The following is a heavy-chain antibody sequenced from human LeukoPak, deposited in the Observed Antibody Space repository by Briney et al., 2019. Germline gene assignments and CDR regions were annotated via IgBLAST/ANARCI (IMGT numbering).Heavy chain of an antibody. D-gene: IGHD6-19*01. V-gene: IGHV4-34*01. CDR2: INHSGYT. CDR3: TRAVAGHPD. CDR1: GVPFSNYY. J-gene: IGHJ4*02. Sequence: SETLSLTCAVSGVPFSNYYWSWVRQSPRQGLEWIGEINHSGYTNYNPSLKSRVTMSIETSKNQFSLILTSVTVADAGVYYCTRAVAGHPDWGQGALVTVSS.